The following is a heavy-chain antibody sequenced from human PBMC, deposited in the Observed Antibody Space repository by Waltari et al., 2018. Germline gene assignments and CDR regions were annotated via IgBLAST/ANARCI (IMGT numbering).Heavy chain of an antibody. CDR1: GYTFTSYA. CDR2: INAGNRNT. D-gene: IGHD3-22*01. J-gene: IGHJ3*02. Sequence: QVQLVQSGAEVKKPGASVKVSCKASGYTFTSYAMHWVRQAPGQRLEWMGWINAGNRNTKYSQEFQGRVTCTRDTSASTAYMELISLRSEDMAVYYCATSTRESSGYYWRPNYHAFDIWGQGTMVTVSS. V-gene: IGHV1-3*03. CDR3: ATSTRESSGYYWRPNYHAFDI.